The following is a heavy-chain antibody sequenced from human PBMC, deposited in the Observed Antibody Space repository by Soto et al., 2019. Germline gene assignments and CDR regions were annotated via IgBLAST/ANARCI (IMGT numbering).Heavy chain of an antibody. J-gene: IGHJ3*02. Sequence: EVQLVESGGGLVQPGGSLRLYCAASGFTFSSYWMSWVRQAPGKGLEWVANIKQDGSEKYYVDSVKGRFTISRDNAKNSLYLQMNSLRAEDTAVYYCARGSSYAFPYDAFDIWGQGTMVTVSS. V-gene: IGHV3-7*01. CDR3: ARGSSYAFPYDAFDI. CDR1: GFTFSSYW. CDR2: IKQDGSEK. D-gene: IGHD2-15*01.